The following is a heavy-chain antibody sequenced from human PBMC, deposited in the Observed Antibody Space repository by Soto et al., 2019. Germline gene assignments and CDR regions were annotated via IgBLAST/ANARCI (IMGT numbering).Heavy chain of an antibody. CDR1: GFTFSTYS. V-gene: IGHV3-48*01. J-gene: IGHJ4*02. Sequence: ESGGGLVQPGGSLRLSCAASGFTFSTYSMNWVRQAPGKGLEWVSYISSSSSTIYYADSVKGRFTISRDNAKNSLYLQMNSLRVEDTAVYYCARGPRGVDYWGQGTLVTVSS. CDR3: ARGPRGVDY. CDR2: ISSSSSTI.